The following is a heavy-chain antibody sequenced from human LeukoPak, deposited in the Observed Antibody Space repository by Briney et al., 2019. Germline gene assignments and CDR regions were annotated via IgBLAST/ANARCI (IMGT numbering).Heavy chain of an antibody. CDR2: ISGNSGSI. V-gene: IGHV3-9*01. J-gene: IGHJ5*02. CDR3: AKGRDKYQLLSKNWFDP. Sequence: PGGSLRLSCAASGFTFDDYAMHWVRQAPGKGLEWVSGISGNSGSIGYADSVKGRFTISRDNAKNSLYLQMNSLRAEDTALYYCAKGRDKYQLLSKNWFDPWGQGTLVTVSS. CDR1: GFTFDDYA. D-gene: IGHD2-2*01.